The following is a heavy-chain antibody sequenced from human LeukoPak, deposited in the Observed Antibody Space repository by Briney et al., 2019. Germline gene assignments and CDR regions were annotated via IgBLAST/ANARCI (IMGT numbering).Heavy chain of an antibody. V-gene: IGHV3-30-3*01. Sequence: GGSLRLSCAASGFTFSPYAMHWVRQAPGKGLEWVAVISYDESNKYYAGSVKGRLTISRDNSKNTLYLQMNSLRAEDTAVYFCARDPINCSSASCDYYYYYYMDVWGKGTTVTVSS. CDR1: GFTFSPYA. J-gene: IGHJ6*03. CDR2: ISYDESNK. D-gene: IGHD2-2*01. CDR3: ARDPINCSSASCDYYYYYYMDV.